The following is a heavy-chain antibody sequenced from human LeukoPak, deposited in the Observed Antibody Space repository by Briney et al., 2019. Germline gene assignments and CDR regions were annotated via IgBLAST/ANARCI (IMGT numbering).Heavy chain of an antibody. D-gene: IGHD2-15*01. CDR1: GLTFSSHW. CDR2: ISWNSGSI. Sequence: PGGSLRLSCAASGLTFSSHWMHWVRQAPGKGLEWVSGISWNSGSIGYADSVKGRFTISRDNAKNSLYLQMNSLRAEDTALYYCAILGYCSGGSCSSRAFDIWGQGTMVTVSS. J-gene: IGHJ3*02. V-gene: IGHV3-9*01. CDR3: AILGYCSGGSCSSRAFDI.